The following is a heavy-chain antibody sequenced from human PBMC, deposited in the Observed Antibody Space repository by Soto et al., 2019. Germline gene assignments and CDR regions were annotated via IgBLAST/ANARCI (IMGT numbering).Heavy chain of an antibody. CDR2: IYYSWST. Sequence: SETLSLTCTVSGGSVSSGNYYWSWIRQPPGKGLEWIGYIYYSWSTNYNPSLKSRVTISVDTSKNQFSLKLSSVTAADTAVYYCTRWGDLIYDSRPGMDVWGQGTTVTVSS. CDR3: TRWGDLIYDSRPGMDV. CDR1: GGSVSSGNYY. J-gene: IGHJ6*02. V-gene: IGHV4-61*01. D-gene: IGHD3-22*01.